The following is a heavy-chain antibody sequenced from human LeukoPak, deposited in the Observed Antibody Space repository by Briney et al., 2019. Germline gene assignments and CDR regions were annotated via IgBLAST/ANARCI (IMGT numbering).Heavy chain of an antibody. Sequence: SETLSLTCTVSGGSIISSSFWWGWIRQPPGKGLEWIGSIYYSGVSYYNTSLKSRVTISVDTSKNQFSLNLNSYCASDRIWFGESTNEYWGQGTLVTVSS. CDR3: STNEY. D-gene: IGHD3-10*01. CDR2: IYYSGVS. CDR1: GGSIISSSFW. V-gene: IGHV4-39*01. J-gene: IGHJ4*02.